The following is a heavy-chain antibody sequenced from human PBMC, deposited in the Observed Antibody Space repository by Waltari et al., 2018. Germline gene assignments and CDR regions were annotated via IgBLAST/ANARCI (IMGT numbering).Heavy chain of an antibody. CDR1: GFTFSSYG. D-gene: IGHD4-17*01. CDR2: IWYDGSNK. J-gene: IGHJ3*02. CDR3: AKGDDYEAFDI. Sequence: QVQLVESGGGVVQPGRSLRLSCAASGFTFSSYGMHWFRQAPGKGLEWVAVIWYDGSNKYYADSVKGRFTISRDNSKNTLYLQMNSLRAEDTAVYYCAKGDDYEAFDIWGQGTMVTVSS. V-gene: IGHV3-33*06.